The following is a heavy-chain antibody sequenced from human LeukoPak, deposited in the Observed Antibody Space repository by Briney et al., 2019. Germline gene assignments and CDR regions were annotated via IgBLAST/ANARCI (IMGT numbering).Heavy chain of an antibody. D-gene: IGHD2-21*01. CDR2: ISSSSSYI. CDR1: GFTFSSYS. CDR3: ARHAKSRVIATKWYYFDY. Sequence: GGSLRLSCAASGFTFSSYSMNWVRQAPGKGLEWVSSISSSSSYIYYADSVKGRFTISRDNAKNSLYLQMNSLRAEDTAVYYCARHAKSRVIATKWYYFDYWGQGTLVTVSS. V-gene: IGHV3-21*01. J-gene: IGHJ4*02.